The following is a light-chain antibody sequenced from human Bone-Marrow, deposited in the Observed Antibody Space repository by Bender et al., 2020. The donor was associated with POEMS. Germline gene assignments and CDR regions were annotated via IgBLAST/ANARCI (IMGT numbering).Light chain of an antibody. V-gene: IGLV1-44*01. CDR1: SSNIGAHA. CDR2: SSH. CDR3: AAWDDSVNGHWV. J-gene: IGLJ3*02. Sequence: QSVLTQPPSASGTPGQRVTISCSGGSSNIGAHAVNWYQHLPGTAPKLLIYSSHRRPSEVPDRFSGSRSGTSASLAISGLQSEDEADYYCAAWDDSVNGHWVFGGGTKVTVL.